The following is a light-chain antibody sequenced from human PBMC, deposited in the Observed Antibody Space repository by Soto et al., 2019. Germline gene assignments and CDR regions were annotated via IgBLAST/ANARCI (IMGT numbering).Light chain of an antibody. J-gene: IGLJ3*02. CDR2: EVS. CDR1: SSDVGGYNY. CDR3: SSYSSSNSLV. Sequence: QSVLTQPASVSGSPGQSITISCTGTSSDVGGYNYVSWYQQHPGKAPKLMIYEVSNRPSGVSNRFSGSNSGNTASLTISGLQAEDEADYYCSSYSSSNSLVFGGGTKLTVL. V-gene: IGLV2-14*01.